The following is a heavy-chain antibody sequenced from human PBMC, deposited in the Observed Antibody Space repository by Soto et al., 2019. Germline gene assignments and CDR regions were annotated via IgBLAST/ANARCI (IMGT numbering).Heavy chain of an antibody. CDR2: INHSGST. D-gene: IGHD3-10*01. Sequence: SESLSLTCAVYGGSFSGYYWSWIRQPPGKGLEWIGEINHSGSTNYNPSLKSRVTISVDTSKNQFSLKLSSVTAADTAVYYCASGGAYYYGSGRKRGYYYGMDVWGQGTTVTVSS. J-gene: IGHJ6*02. CDR1: GGSFSGYY. V-gene: IGHV4-34*01. CDR3: ASGGAYYYGSGRKRGYYYGMDV.